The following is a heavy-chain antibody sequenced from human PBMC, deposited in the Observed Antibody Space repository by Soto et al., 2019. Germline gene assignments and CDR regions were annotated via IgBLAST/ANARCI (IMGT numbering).Heavy chain of an antibody. V-gene: IGHV3-23*01. D-gene: IGHD6-13*01. J-gene: IGHJ4*02. CDR2: LDAGDTT. Sequence: EVQLLESGGNLVQPGGSLRLSCAASGFTFSRHAMSWVRQAPGEGLEWVSTLDAGDTTYYADSVKGRFTISRDNARNTRSMQTNSLRVEHNAVYYCAKAPREYSTHMCYFFDHGGQGTLVSVSS. CDR1: GFTFSRHA. CDR3: AKAPREYSTHMCYFFDH.